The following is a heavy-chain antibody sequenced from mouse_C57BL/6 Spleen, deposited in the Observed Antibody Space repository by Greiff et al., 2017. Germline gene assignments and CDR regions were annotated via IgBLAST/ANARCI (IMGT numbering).Heavy chain of an antibody. CDR2: ISSGCSTI. D-gene: IGHD1-1*01. CDR1: GFTFSGYG. J-gene: IGHJ1*03. CDR3: ARGGRPGDLDY. Sequence: EVKLVESGGGLVKPGGSLKLSCAASGFTFSGYGMHWVRQAPEKGLEWVAYISSGCSTIYYADTVKGRFTISRDNAKNTLCLQMTHLRSEDTAMYYCARGGRPGDLDYWGKGTTVTVSS. V-gene: IGHV5-17*01.